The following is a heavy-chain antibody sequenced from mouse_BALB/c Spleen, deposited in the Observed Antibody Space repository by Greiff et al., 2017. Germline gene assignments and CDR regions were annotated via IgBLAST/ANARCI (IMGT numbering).Heavy chain of an antibody. Sequence: VKLVESGPELVRPGVSVKISCKGSGYTFTDYAMHWVKQSHAKSLEWIGVISTYYGNTNYNQKFKGKATMTVDKSSSTAYMELARLTSEDSAIYYCAREGVTENYWFAYWGQGTLVTVSA. CDR3: AREGVTENYWFAY. J-gene: IGHJ3*01. D-gene: IGHD2-1*01. V-gene: IGHV1-67*01. CDR2: ISTYYGNT. CDR1: GYTFTDYA.